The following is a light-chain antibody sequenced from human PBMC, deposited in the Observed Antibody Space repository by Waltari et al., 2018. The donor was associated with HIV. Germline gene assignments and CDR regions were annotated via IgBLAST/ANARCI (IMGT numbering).Light chain of an antibody. CDR2: WAS. J-gene: IGKJ2*01. CDR3: QQHYTSPYT. V-gene: IGKV4-1*01. CDR1: QSVLNSSSNKNS. Sequence: DIVMTQSPDSLAVSLGERATINCKSSQSVLNSSSNKNSLAWYQQKSGQPPNLLIYWASARESGVPERVSGSGSGTDFTLTISSLQAADGAVYYCQQHYTSPYTFGQGTKLEIK.